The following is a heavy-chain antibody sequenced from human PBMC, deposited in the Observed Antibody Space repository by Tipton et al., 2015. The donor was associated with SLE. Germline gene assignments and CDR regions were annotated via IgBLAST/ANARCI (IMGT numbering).Heavy chain of an antibody. CDR2: ISSSGSTI. Sequence: SLRLSRAASGFTFSSYEMNWVRQAPGKGLEWVSYISSSGSTIYYADSVKGRFTISRDNAKNSLYLQMNSLTAEDTAVSYCARGRGWELSTPFDYWGQGTLVRDAS. D-gene: IGHD1-26*01. J-gene: IGHJ4*02. CDR3: ARGRGWELSTPFDY. V-gene: IGHV3-48*03. CDR1: GFTFSSYE.